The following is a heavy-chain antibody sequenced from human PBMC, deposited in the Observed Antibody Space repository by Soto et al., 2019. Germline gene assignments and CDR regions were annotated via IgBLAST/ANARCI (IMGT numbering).Heavy chain of an antibody. D-gene: IGHD3-9*01. V-gene: IGHV3-33*01. CDR1: GFNFSSYG. J-gene: IGHJ4*02. CDR2: IWYDGSNK. CDR3: ARDDSLYDILTGYPDY. Sequence: QVQLVESGGGVVQPGRSLRLSCAASGFNFSSYGMHWVRQAPGKGLEWVAVIWYDGSNKYYADSVKGRFTISRDNSKNTLYLQMNSLRAEDTAVYYCARDDSLYDILTGYPDYWGQGTLVTVSS.